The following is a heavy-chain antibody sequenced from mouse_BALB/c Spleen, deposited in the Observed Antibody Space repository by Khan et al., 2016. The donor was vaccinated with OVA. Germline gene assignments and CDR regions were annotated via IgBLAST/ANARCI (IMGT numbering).Heavy chain of an antibody. CDR1: GFTFSSFG. CDR3: ARSGGNFHWYFDV. Sequence: EVELVESGGGLVQPGGSRKLSCAASGFTFSSFGMHWVRQAPKKGLEWVAYMSSGSSTIYYVDTVKGRFTISRDNPKNTLFLQMTSLRSEDTGMYYCARSGGNFHWYFDVWGAGTSVTVSS. V-gene: IGHV5-17*02. J-gene: IGHJ1*01. D-gene: IGHD2-1*01. CDR2: MSSGSSTI.